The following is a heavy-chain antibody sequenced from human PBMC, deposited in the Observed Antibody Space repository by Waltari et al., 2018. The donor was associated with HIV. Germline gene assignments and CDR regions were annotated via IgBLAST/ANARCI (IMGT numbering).Heavy chain of an antibody. CDR2: IIPIFGTA. CDR1: GGSISTYA. J-gene: IGHJ4*02. Sequence: QVQLVQSGAEVKKPGSAVTVSCKAFGGSISTYAISWVRQAPGQGLEWMGGIIPIFGTANFAQKFQGRVTFTADVSTSTAYMELSSLTSKDTAVYYCARDLNAVELGTVTPGYWGQGTLVTVSS. D-gene: IGHD1-1*01. CDR3: ARDLNAVELGTVTPGY. V-gene: IGHV1-69*01.